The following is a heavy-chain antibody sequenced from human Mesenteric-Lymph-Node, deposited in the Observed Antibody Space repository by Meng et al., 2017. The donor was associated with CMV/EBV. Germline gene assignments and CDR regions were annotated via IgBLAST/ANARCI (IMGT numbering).Heavy chain of an antibody. D-gene: IGHD1-26*01. Sequence: SETLSLTCAVYGGSFSGYYWSWIRQPPGKGLEWIGSIYYSGSTYYNPSLKSRVTISVDTSKNQFSLKLSSVTAADTAVYYCARHKWRAGALWYWGQGTLVTVSS. V-gene: IGHV4-34*01. J-gene: IGHJ4*02. CDR3: ARHKWRAGALWY. CDR1: GGSFSGYY. CDR2: IYYSGST.